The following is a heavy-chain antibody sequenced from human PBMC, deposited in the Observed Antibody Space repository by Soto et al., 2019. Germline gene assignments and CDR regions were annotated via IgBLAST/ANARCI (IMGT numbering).Heavy chain of an antibody. CDR2: ISAYNGNT. CDR1: GYTFTSYG. V-gene: IGHV1-18*01. J-gene: IGHJ4*02. Sequence: QVQLVQSGAEVKKPGASVKVSCKASGYTFTSYGVTWVRQPPGQGLEWMGWISAYNGNTKYAQKLQGRVTMTTDTSTNTANMDLRSLRSEDTAVNSCARNSPPIDYWGQGTLFTVSS. CDR3: ARNSPPIDY.